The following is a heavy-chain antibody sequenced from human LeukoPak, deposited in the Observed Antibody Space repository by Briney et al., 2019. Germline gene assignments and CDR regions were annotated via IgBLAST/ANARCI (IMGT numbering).Heavy chain of an antibody. CDR2: IYFSGNT. D-gene: IGHD2-21*01. V-gene: IGHV4-39*07. Sequence: SETLSLTCTVSGDSITSTSYYWGWIRQPPGKGLEWIGNIYFSGNTFYNPSLKSRVTISADTSKNQFSLTVTSVAAADTAVYYCATLAYRDDYWGQGTLVTVSS. CDR1: GDSITSTSYY. J-gene: IGHJ4*02. CDR3: ATLAYRDDY.